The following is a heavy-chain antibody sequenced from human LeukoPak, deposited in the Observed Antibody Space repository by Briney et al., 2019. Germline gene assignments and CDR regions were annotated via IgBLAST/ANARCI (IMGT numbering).Heavy chain of an antibody. Sequence: SETLSLTCAVYGGSFSGYYWSWIRQPPGKGLEWIGEINHSGSTNYNPSLKSRVTISVDTSKNQFSLKLSSVTAADTAVYYCARGTAKTYYYGSGSYFDYWGQGTLVTVSS. CDR3: ARGTAKTYYYGSGSYFDY. J-gene: IGHJ4*02. D-gene: IGHD3-10*01. CDR1: GGSFSGYY. V-gene: IGHV4-34*01. CDR2: INHSGST.